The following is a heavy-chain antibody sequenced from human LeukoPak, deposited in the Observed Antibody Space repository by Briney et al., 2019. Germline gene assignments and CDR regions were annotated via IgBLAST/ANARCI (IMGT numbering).Heavy chain of an antibody. CDR2: TNPSGGST. CDR3: ARDRAKGRGYSYGYWFDP. D-gene: IGHD5-18*01. V-gene: IGHV1-46*01. CDR1: GYTFTSYY. J-gene: IGHJ5*02. Sequence: ASVKVSCKASGYTFTSYYMHWVRQAPGQGLEWMGITNPSGGSTSYAQKFQGRVTMTRDTSTSTVYMELSSLRSEDTAVYYCARDRAKGRGYSYGYWFDPWGQGTLVTVSS.